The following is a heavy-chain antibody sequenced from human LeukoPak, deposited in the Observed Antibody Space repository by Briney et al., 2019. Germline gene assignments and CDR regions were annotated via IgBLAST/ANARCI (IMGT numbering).Heavy chain of an antibody. J-gene: IGHJ5*02. CDR1: GGSFSGYY. CDR2: INHSGST. Sequence: SETLSLTCAVYGGSFSGYYWSWIRQPPGKWLEWIGEINHSGSTNYNPSLKSRVTISVDTSKNQFSLKLSSVTAADTAVYYCARDCSSTSCHHTTEGGFDPWGQGTLVTVSS. V-gene: IGHV4-34*01. D-gene: IGHD2-2*01. CDR3: ARDCSSTSCHHTTEGGFDP.